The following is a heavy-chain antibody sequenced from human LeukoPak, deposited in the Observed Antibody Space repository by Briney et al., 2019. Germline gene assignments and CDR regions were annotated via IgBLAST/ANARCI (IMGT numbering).Heavy chain of an antibody. CDR1: GYTFTGHY. CDR2: INPNSGGT. CDR3: ATDTWGYYDSSNYYRQADY. D-gene: IGHD3-22*01. V-gene: IGHV1-2*06. Sequence: GASVKVSCKASGYTFTGHYMHWVRQAPGQGLEWMGRINPNSGGTNYAQKFQGRVTMTRDTSINTAYMDLSRLGSDDTAVYYCATDTWGYYDSSNYYRQADYWGQGTLVTVSS. J-gene: IGHJ4*02.